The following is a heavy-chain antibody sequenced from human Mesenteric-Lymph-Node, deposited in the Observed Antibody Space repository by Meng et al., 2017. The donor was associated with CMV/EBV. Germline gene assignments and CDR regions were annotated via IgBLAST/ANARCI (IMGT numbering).Heavy chain of an antibody. J-gene: IGHJ5*02. CDR2: IYYSGST. CDR1: GGSISSSSYY. CDR3: ARDFLGDFWSGYWNLYNWFDP. Sequence: SETLSLTCTVSGGSISSSSYYWGWIRQPPGKGLEWIGSIYYSGSTYYNPSLKSRVTISVDTSKNQFSLKLSSVTAADTAVYYCARDFLGDFWSGYWNLYNWFDPWGQGTLVTVSS. D-gene: IGHD3-3*01. V-gene: IGHV4-39*07.